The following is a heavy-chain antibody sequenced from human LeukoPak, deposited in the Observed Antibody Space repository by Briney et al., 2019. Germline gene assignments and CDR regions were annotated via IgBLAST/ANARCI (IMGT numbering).Heavy chain of an antibody. J-gene: IGHJ4*02. CDR2: VLSHGNDQ. CDR3: ARDRGKWDYYDSRSYHFDTLGY. V-gene: IGHV3-30*04. CDR1: GFTFSSYA. Sequence: GGSLRLSCAASGFTFSSYAMHWVRQAPGKGLEWLAVVLSHGNDQYYADSVKGRFTISRDNAKNSLYLQMDSLRTEDTAVYYCARDRGKWDYYDSRSYHFDTLGYWGQGTLVTVSS. D-gene: IGHD3-22*01.